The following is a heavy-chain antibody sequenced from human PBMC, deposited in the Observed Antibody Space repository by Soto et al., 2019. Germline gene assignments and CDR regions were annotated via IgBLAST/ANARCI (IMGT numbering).Heavy chain of an antibody. Sequence: SQMLSDTCSVSDGSSSRGDYYWSWNRQPPGKGLEWIGYIYYSGSTYYNPSLKSRVTISVDTSKNQFSLKLSSVTAADSAVYYCARATPLVSDVWGQGTTVPVSS. CDR1: DGSSSRGDYY. CDR2: IYYSGST. CDR3: ARATPLVSDV. J-gene: IGHJ6*02. V-gene: IGHV4-30-4*01.